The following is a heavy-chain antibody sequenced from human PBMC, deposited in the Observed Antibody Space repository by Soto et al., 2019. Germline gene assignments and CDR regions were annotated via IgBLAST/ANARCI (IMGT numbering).Heavy chain of an antibody. V-gene: IGHV4-30-4*01. J-gene: IGHJ4*02. CDR2: VFYSRSA. D-gene: IGHD4-17*01. Sequence: PSESLSLTCTVSGGSINSGDYYWSWIRQSPGKGLEWIGYVFYSRSAYYKPSLKRRVMISIDTSKNDFSQMYSLLIAAETSVHYCARVSTVATLGFFDYWGQGTLVTVSS. CDR3: ARVSTVATLGFFDY. CDR1: GGSINSGDYY.